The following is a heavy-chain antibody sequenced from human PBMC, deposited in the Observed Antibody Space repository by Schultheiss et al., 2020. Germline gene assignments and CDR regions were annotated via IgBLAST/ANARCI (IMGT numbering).Heavy chain of an antibody. V-gene: IGHV4-59*01. CDR2: IYYSGST. D-gene: IGHD1-14*01. CDR3: ARERKESWDSNLFDY. J-gene: IGHJ4*02. CDR1: GGSISSYY. Sequence: SATLSLTCTVSGGSISSYYWSWIRQPPGKGLEWIGYIYYSGSTNYNPSLKSRVTISVDTSKNQFSLKLSSVTAADTAVYYCARERKESWDSNLFDYWGQGTLVTVSS.